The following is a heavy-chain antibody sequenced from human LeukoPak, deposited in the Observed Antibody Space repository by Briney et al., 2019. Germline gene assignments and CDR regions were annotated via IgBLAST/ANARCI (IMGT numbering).Heavy chain of an antibody. Sequence: PGRSLRLSCAASGFTFDDYAMHWVRQAPGKGLEWVSGISWNSGSIGYADSVKGRFTISRDNAKNSLYLQMNSLRAEDTALYYCAKDILGPYSCGGDCRLTPGAFDIWGQGTMVTVSS. CDR1: GFTFDDYA. V-gene: IGHV3-9*01. CDR3: AKDILGPYSCGGDCRLTPGAFDI. CDR2: ISWNSGSI. D-gene: IGHD2-21*02. J-gene: IGHJ3*02.